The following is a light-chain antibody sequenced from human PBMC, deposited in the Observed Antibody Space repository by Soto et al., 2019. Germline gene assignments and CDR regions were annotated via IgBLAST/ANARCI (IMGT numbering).Light chain of an antibody. CDR2: EVS. J-gene: IGLJ1*01. CDR1: SSDVGGYNY. Sequence: QSALTQPPSASGSPGQSVTISCTGTSSDVGGYNYVSWYQQHPGKAPKLMIYEVSKGPSGVPDRFSGYKSGNTASLTVSGLQAEDEADYYCSSYAGSNNFGVFGTGTKVTVL. CDR3: SSYAGSNNFGV. V-gene: IGLV2-8*01.